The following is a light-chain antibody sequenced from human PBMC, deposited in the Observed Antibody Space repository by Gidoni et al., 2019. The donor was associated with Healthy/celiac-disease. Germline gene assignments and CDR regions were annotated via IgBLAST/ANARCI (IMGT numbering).Light chain of an antibody. Sequence: AIRMTQSTSSFSASTGDRVTITCRASQGINSYLAWYQQKPGKAPKLLIYAASTLQSGVPSRFSGSGSGTDFTLTISCLQSEDFATYYCQQYYSYPPWTFGQGTKVEIK. CDR2: AAS. CDR1: QGINSY. J-gene: IGKJ1*01. CDR3: QQYYSYPPWT. V-gene: IGKV1-8*01.